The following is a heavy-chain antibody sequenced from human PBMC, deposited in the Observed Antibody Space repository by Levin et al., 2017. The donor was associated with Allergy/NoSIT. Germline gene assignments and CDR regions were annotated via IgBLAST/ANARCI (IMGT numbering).Heavy chain of an antibody. CDR1: GFTFSSYW. CDR3: AREDVSIAAAGVDY. V-gene: IGHV3-7*01. CDR2: IKQDGSEK. J-gene: IGHJ4*02. Sequence: GESLKISCAASGFTFSSYWMSWVRQAPGKGLEWVANIKQDGSEKYYLDSVKGRFTISRDNAKNSLYLQMNSLRAEDTAVYYCAREDVSIAAAGVDYWGQGTLVTVSS. D-gene: IGHD6-13*01.